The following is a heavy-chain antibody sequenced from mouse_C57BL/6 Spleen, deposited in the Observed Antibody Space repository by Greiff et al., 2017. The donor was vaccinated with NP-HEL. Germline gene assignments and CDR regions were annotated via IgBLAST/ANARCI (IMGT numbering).Heavy chain of an antibody. Sequence: QVQLQQPGAELVKPGASVKLSCKASGYTFTSYWMQWVKQRPGQGLEWIGEIDPSDSYTNYNQKFKGKGTLTVDTSSSTAYMQLSSLTSEDSAVYYCARCGSQEGDAMDYWGQGTSVTVSS. CDR1: GYTFTSYW. V-gene: IGHV1-50*01. CDR3: ARCGSQEGDAMDY. CDR2: IDPSDSYT. D-gene: IGHD3-2*02. J-gene: IGHJ4*01.